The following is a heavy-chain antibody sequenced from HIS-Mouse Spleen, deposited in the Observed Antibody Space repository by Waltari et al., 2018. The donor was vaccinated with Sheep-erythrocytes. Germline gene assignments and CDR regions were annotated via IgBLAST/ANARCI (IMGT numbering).Heavy chain of an antibody. CDR3: ARVANLCFDY. CDR2: ISYDGSNK. CDR1: GFTFSSYA. D-gene: IGHD5-12*01. Sequence: QVQLVESGGGVVQPGRSVSLSCAASGFTFSSYAMHWVRQAPGKGLEWVAVISYDGSNKYYADSVKGRFTISRDNSKNTLYLQMNSLRAENTAVYYCARVANLCFDYWGQGTLVTVSS. J-gene: IGHJ4*02. V-gene: IGHV3-30-3*01.